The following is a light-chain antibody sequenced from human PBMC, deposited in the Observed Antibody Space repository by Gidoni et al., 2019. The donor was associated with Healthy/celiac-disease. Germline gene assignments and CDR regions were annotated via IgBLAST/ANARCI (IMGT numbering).Light chain of an antibody. CDR3: QQSYSTLWT. J-gene: IGKJ1*01. CDR1: QSISSY. V-gene: IGKV1-39*01. CDR2: AAS. Sequence: DIQMTQSPSSLSASVGDRVTITCRASQSISSYLNWYQQKPVKAPKLLSYAASSLQSGVPSKFSGSGSGTDFTLTISSLQPEDFATYYCQQSYSTLWTFXXXTKVEIK.